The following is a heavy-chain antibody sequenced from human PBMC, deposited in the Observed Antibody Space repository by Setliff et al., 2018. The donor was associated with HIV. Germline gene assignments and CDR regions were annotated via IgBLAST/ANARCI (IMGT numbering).Heavy chain of an antibody. CDR1: GGSISSGSYY. V-gene: IGHV4-61*09. D-gene: IGHD3-3*01. CDR2: IHTSGSS. CDR3: ARPALGIGGGSMFDS. Sequence: SETLSLTCSVSGGSISSGSYYWSWIRQPAGKGLEWIGHIHTSGSSSYNPSLKSRVIISLDTSKNQFFLSLSSVPAADTAVYYCARPALGIGGGSMFDSWGQGILVTVSS. J-gene: IGHJ4*02.